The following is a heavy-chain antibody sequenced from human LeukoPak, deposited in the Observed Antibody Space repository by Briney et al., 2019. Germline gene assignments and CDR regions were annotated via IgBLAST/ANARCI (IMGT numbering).Heavy chain of an antibody. J-gene: IGHJ4*02. CDR1: GYTFSGYY. D-gene: IGHD5-12*01. V-gene: IGHV1-18*04. Sequence: ASVKVSCKASGYTFSGYYIHWVRQAPGQGLEWMGWINPDNGDTKYAQKLQGRVTMTTDTSTSTAYMELRSLRSDDTAVYYCARGYSIIVPDYWGQGTLVTVPS. CDR2: INPDNGDT. CDR3: ARGYSIIVPDY.